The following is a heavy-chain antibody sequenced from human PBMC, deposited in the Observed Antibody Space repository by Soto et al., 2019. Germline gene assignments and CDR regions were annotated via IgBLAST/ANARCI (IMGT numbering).Heavy chain of an antibody. Sequence: EVQVVESGGDLVQPGGSLRLSCAASGFTVSDDYMNWVRQAPGKELEWVSVIYRGGGRYYADSVKGRFTISRDNSKNMVYLQMNSLRAEDTAVYYCARDPGDRNGMSVWGQGTTVTVSS. CDR1: GFTVSDDY. D-gene: IGHD1-26*01. V-gene: IGHV3-66*01. CDR2: IYRGGGR. J-gene: IGHJ6*02. CDR3: ARDPGDRNGMSV.